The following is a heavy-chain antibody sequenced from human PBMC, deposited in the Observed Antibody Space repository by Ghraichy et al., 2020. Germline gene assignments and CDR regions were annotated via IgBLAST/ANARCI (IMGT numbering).Heavy chain of an antibody. CDR1: GFTFSDSS. CDR3: TRRGYSGNSGIDY. Sequence: GGSLRLSCAASGFTFSDSSMHWVRQASGKGLEWVGRIRSKANNYATTYAASVKGRFTMSRDDSKNTAYLQMNSLKTEDTALYYCTRRGYSGNSGIDYWGQGTLVTVSS. V-gene: IGHV3-73*01. J-gene: IGHJ4*02. D-gene: IGHD4-23*01. CDR2: IRSKANNYAT.